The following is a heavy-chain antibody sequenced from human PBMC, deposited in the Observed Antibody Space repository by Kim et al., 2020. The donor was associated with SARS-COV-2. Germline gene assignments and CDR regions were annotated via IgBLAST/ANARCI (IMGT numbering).Heavy chain of an antibody. Sequence: SETLSLTCTVSGGSISSSSYYWGWIRQPPGKGLEWIGSIYYSGSTYYNPSLKSRVTISVDTSKNQFSLKLSSVTAADTAVYYCARQIRPIRARNYFDYWGQGTLVTVSS. J-gene: IGHJ4*02. CDR2: IYYSGST. CDR1: GGSISSSSYY. CDR3: ARQIRPIRARNYFDY. V-gene: IGHV4-39*07.